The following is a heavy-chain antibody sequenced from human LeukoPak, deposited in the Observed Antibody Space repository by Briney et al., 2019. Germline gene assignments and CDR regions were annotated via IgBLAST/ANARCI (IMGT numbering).Heavy chain of an antibody. D-gene: IGHD6-19*01. CDR2: INHSGST. CDR1: GGSFSGYY. V-gene: IGHV4-34*01. CDR3: ARNTSGPDY. J-gene: IGHJ4*02. Sequence: SETLSLTCAVYGGSFSGYYWSWIRQPLGKGLEWIGEINHSGSTNYNPSLKSRVTISADTSKNQFSLKLSSVTAADTAVYYCARNTSGPDYWGQGTLVTVSS.